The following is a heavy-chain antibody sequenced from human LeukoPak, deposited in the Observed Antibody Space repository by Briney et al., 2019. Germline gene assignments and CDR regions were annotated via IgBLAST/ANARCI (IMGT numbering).Heavy chain of an antibody. V-gene: IGHV1-69*04. CDR3: ARDPSYSSSWYWYFDL. D-gene: IGHD6-13*01. CDR1: GGTFSSYA. Sequence: ASVKVSCKASGGTFSSYAISWVRQAPGQGLEWMGRIIPILGIANYAQKFQGRVTITADKSTSTAYMELSSLRSEDTAVYYCARDPSYSSSWYWYFDLWGRGTLVTVSS. CDR2: IIPILGIA. J-gene: IGHJ2*01.